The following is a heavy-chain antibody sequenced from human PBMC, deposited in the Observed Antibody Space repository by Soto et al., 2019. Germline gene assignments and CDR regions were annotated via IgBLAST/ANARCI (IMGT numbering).Heavy chain of an antibody. Sequence: QVQLVQSGAEVKKPGASVRVSCKASGYTLTSYSMHWVRQAPGQGLEWMGIINPSGDNIRYAQNFQGRVTMTRDTSTSTVYVELSSLRYEDTAIYYCARDPQGYCSGGRCYHFDYWGQGTLVTVSS. CDR1: GYTLTSYS. CDR3: ARDPQGYCSGGRCYHFDY. V-gene: IGHV1-46*01. CDR2: INPSGDNI. J-gene: IGHJ4*02. D-gene: IGHD2-15*01.